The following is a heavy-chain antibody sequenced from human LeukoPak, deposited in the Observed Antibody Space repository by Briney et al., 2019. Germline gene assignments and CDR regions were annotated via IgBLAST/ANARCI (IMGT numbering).Heavy chain of an antibody. D-gene: IGHD6-19*01. CDR3: ARDQRSSGWYGNAFDI. CDR1: GFTVSSNY. CDR2: IYSGGST. V-gene: IGHV3-53*01. J-gene: IGHJ3*02. Sequence: GGSLRLSCAVSGFTVSSNYMSWVRQAPGKGLEWVSVIYSGGSTYYADSVKGRFTISRDNSKNTLYLQMNSLRAEDTAVYYCARDQRSSGWYGNAFDIWGQGTMVTVSS.